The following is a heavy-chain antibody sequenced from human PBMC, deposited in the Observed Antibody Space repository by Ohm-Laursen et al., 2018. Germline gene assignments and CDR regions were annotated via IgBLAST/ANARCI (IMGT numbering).Heavy chain of an antibody. CDR3: AKAEYCGGDCYPGELPQNAFDI. V-gene: IGHV3-30*18. CDR1: GFTFRSYG. D-gene: IGHD2-21*02. Sequence: SLRLSCAAPGFTFRSYGLHWVRQAPGKGLEWVAVISYDGSNKYYVDSVKGRFTISRDNSKNTPYLQMNSLRAEDTAVYYCAKAEYCGGDCYPGELPQNAFDIWGQGTMVTVSS. CDR2: ISYDGSNK. J-gene: IGHJ3*02.